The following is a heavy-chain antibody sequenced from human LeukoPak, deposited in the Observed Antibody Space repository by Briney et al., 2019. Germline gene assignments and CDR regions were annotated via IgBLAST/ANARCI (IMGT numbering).Heavy chain of an antibody. CDR3: ARRRYYYDSSGLDY. CDR2: INHSGST. J-gene: IGHJ4*02. D-gene: IGHD3-22*01. Sequence: PSETLSLTCAVYGGSFSGYYWSWIRQPPGKGLEWIGEINHSGSTNYNPSLKSRVTISVDTSKNQFSLKLSSVTAADTAVYYCARRRYYYDSSGLDYWGQGTLVTVSS. CDR1: GGSFSGYY. V-gene: IGHV4-34*01.